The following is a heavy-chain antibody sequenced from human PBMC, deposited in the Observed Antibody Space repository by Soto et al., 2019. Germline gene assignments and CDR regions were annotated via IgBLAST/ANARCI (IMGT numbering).Heavy chain of an antibody. Sequence: QVQLVQSGAEVKKPGSSVKVSCKASGGTFSSYAISWVRQAPGQGLEWMGGVIAIFGTANYAQKFQGRVTISADESTSTAYMELSSLGSEDTAVYYCARVNIVVVMKGAFDIWGQGTMVTVSS. V-gene: IGHV1-69*01. CDR2: VIAIFGTA. J-gene: IGHJ3*02. D-gene: IGHD2-21*01. CDR1: GGTFSSYA. CDR3: ARVNIVVVMKGAFDI.